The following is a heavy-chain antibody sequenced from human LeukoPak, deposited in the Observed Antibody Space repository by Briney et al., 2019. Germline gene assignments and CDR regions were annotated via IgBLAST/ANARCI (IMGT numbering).Heavy chain of an antibody. D-gene: IGHD5-18*01. CDR3: TTDRIWGSAYSSGSFDY. V-gene: IGHV3-15*01. CDR2: IKSKTDGGTT. J-gene: IGHJ4*02. CDR1: GFSFSNAW. Sequence: PGGSLRLSCAASGFSFSNAWMSWVRQAPGKGLEWVGRIKSKTDGGTTDYAAPVKGRFTISRDDSKNTLYLQMNSLKTEDTAVYYCTTDRIWGSAYSSGSFDYWGQGTLVTVSS.